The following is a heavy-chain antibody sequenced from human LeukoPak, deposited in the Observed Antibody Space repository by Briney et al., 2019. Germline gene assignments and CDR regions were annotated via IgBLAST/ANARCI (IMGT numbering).Heavy chain of an antibody. V-gene: IGHV3-23*01. CDR1: GLSFSSYA. CDR2: ISGDGTRT. J-gene: IGHJ4*02. Sequence: PGGSLRLSCAASGLSFSSYAMTWARQAPVKGLEWVSAISGDGTRTYYADSVKGRFTISRDNSKNTLYLEMSSVRVEDTAIYYCAKWPEGAMDYFDYWGQGTLVTVSS. D-gene: IGHD3-16*01. CDR3: AKWPEGAMDYFDY.